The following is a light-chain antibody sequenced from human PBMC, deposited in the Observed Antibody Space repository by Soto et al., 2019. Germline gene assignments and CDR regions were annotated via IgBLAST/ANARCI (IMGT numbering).Light chain of an antibody. Sequence: QAVVTQPPSASGTPGQGVTISCSGSTSNIGSNYVYCHQQLPGTAPKLLIYRNNQRPSGVPDRCSGSKSCSSASLAISWLRSDDEDDDFCATCYDSLNGFYVFGTGTKLTVL. CDR1: TSNIGSNY. V-gene: IGLV1-47*01. CDR2: RNN. CDR3: ATCYDSLNGFYV. J-gene: IGLJ1*01.